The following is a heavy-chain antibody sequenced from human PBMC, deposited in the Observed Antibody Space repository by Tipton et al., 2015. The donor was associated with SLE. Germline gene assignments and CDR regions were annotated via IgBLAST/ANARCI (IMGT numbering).Heavy chain of an antibody. V-gene: IGHV4-34*01. CDR2: INHSGST. CDR1: GGSFSGYY. Sequence: LRLSCAVYGGSFSGYYWSWIRQPPGKGLEWIGEINHSGSTNYNPSLKSRVTISEDMSKNQFSLKLSSVSAADTAVYYCARRGGWTTFFDYWGQGTLVTVSS. J-gene: IGHJ4*02. D-gene: IGHD6-19*01. CDR3: ARRGGWTTFFDY.